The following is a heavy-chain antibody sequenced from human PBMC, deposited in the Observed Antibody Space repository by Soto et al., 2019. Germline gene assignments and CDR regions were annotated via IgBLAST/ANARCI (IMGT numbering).Heavy chain of an antibody. CDR2: ISYDGSDK. J-gene: IGHJ5*02. V-gene: IGHV3-30*18. CDR1: GFSLSSYG. Sequence: QVQLVESGGGVVQPGKSLRLSCAASGFSLSSYGMHWVRQAPGKGLEWVAAISYDGSDKYYADSVKGRFTISRDNSKKKLYVLMSSLTAENTAVYYCAKAHSRGWSLLGYDPWGQGTLVTVSS. D-gene: IGHD6-19*01. CDR3: AKAHSRGWSLLGYDP.